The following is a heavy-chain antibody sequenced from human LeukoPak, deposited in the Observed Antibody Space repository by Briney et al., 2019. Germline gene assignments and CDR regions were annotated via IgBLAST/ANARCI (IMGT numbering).Heavy chain of an antibody. D-gene: IGHD4-23*01. CDR1: GFTFSSYD. CDR3: ARDAGGNFGYYYGMDV. J-gene: IGHJ6*02. CDR2: IGTAGDT. Sequence: GGSLRLSCAASGFTFSSYDMHWVRQATGKGLEWVSAIGTAGDTYYPGSVKGRFTISRENAKNSLYLQMNSLRAGDTAVYYCARDAGGNFGYYYGMDVWGQGTTVTVS. V-gene: IGHV3-13*01.